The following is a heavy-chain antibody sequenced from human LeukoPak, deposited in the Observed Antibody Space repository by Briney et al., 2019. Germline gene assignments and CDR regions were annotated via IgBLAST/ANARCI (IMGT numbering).Heavy chain of an antibody. D-gene: IGHD4-17*01. V-gene: IGHV4-59*01. Sequence: SETLSLTCTVSGGSINSYAWSWIRQPPGKGLEWIGYIYYSGSTNYNPSLKSRVTISVDTSKNQFSLKLSSVTAADTAVYYCARAHDYGDNDAFDIWGQGTMVTVSS. CDR1: GGSINSYA. CDR2: IYYSGST. CDR3: ARAHDYGDNDAFDI. J-gene: IGHJ3*02.